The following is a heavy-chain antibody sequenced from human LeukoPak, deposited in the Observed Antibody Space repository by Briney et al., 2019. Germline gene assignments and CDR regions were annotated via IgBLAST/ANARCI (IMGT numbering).Heavy chain of an antibody. CDR3: AKLTGGPNAQDGFDT. J-gene: IGHJ3*02. V-gene: IGHV3-23*01. D-gene: IGHD2-15*01. CDR2: IGATGYST. Sequence: GGSLRPSCAASGFTFSDYAMTWVRQAPGKGLEWVSAIGATGYSTYYADSVKGRFTISRDNSKNTLYLQVNVLRADDTAVYFCAKLTGGPNAQDGFDTWGQGTMVTVSS. CDR1: GFTFSDYA.